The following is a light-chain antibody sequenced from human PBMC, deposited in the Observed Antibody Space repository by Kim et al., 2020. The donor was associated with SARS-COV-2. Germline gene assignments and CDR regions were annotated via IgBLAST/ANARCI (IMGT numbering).Light chain of an antibody. CDR2: QDN. CDR1: KLGDKF. CDR3: QAWDTSTAV. V-gene: IGLV3-1*01. J-gene: IGLJ1*01. Sequence: SGSPGQTANITCSGDKLGDKFAGWYQQKAGQSPVLVIYQDNKRPSGIPERFSGSNSGNTATLTISGTQAMDEADYYCQAWDTSTAVFGTGTKVTVL.